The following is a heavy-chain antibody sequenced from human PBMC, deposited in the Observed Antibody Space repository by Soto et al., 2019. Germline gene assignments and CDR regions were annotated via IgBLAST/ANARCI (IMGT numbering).Heavy chain of an antibody. D-gene: IGHD5-18*01. V-gene: IGHV1-69*01. CDR1: GGTFSSYA. CDR2: IIPIFGTA. Sequence: QVQLVQSGAEVKKPGSSVKVSCKASGGTFSSYAITWGRQAPGQGLEWMGGIIPIFGTANYAQKFQGRVTITADESTSTAYLELSSLRSEDTAVYYCARDFLCSYGPRIGYYYYGMDVWGQGTTVTVSS. J-gene: IGHJ6*02. CDR3: ARDFLCSYGPRIGYYYYGMDV.